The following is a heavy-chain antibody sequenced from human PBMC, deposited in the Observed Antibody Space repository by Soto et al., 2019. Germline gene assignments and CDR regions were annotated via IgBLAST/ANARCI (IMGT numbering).Heavy chain of an antibody. CDR1: GFTLSTYA. V-gene: IGHV3-23*01. CDR3: AKPTGIAVVIAGRFDS. CDR2: LSVSLGNA. D-gene: IGHD2-15*01. J-gene: IGHJ4*02. Sequence: LRLSCAASGFTLSTYAMSWVRQAPGKGLEWVSALSVSLGNAHYADSVKGRFTISRDNSKSTLYLQMHSLTAEDTAIYYCAKPTGIAVVIAGRFDSWGQGTLVTVSS.